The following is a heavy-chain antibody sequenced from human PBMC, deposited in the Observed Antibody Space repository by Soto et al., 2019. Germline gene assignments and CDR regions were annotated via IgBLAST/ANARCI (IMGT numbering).Heavy chain of an antibody. CDR3: ARNPANTGYFEY. D-gene: IGHD2-8*02. V-gene: IGHV1-8*01. J-gene: IGHJ4*02. CDR2: MNPNTGNT. Sequence: QVQLVQSGAEVKKPGASVKVSCKASGYTFTSYDINWVRQAPGQGLEWMGWMNPNTGNTGYAQKCQGRFILTRDTSISTAYMELSSLTSEDTAEYYCARNPANTGYFEYWGQGTLVTVSS. CDR1: GYTFTSYD.